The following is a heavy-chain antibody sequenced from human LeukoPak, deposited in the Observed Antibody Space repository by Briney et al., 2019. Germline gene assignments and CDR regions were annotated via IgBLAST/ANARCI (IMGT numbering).Heavy chain of an antibody. CDR2: ISWNSGSI. CDR1: GFTFDDYA. D-gene: IGHD3-16*02. V-gene: IGHV3-9*01. J-gene: IGHJ4*02. Sequence: GGSLRLSCAASGFTFDDYAMHWVRQAPGKGLEWVSGISWNSGSIGYADSVKGRFTISRDNAKNSLYLQMNSLRAEDTALYYCAKGFGELSLYYFDYWGQGTLVTVSS. CDR3: AKGFGELSLYYFDY.